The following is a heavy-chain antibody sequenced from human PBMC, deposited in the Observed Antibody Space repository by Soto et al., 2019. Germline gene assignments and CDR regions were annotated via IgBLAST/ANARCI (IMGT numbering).Heavy chain of an antibody. CDR1: GGSISSYH. CDR3: AREFGDNWNYEAY. D-gene: IGHD1-7*01. Sequence: SETLSLTCSVSGGSISSYHWSWIRQPAGKGQEWIGRMYSTGNTNYNPSLKRRFTVSIDTSESQLFLRLNSVTAADSDVYYCAREFGDNWNYEAYWGQGTAVTVSS. V-gene: IGHV4-4*07. CDR2: MYSTGNT. J-gene: IGHJ4*02.